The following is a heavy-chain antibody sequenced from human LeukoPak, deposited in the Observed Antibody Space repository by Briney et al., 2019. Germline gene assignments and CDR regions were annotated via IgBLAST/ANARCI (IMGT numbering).Heavy chain of an antibody. J-gene: IGHJ5*02. CDR3: ARDLGEYRYFWSGSAASGFDP. D-gene: IGHD3-3*01. V-gene: IGHV1-2*06. Sequence: ASVKVSCKASGYTFTGYYMHWVRQAPGQGLEWMGRINPNSGGTNYAQKFQGRVTMTRDTSISTAYMELSRLRSDDTAVYYCARDLGEYRYFWSGSAASGFDPWGQGTLVTVSS. CDR2: INPNSGGT. CDR1: GYTFTGYY.